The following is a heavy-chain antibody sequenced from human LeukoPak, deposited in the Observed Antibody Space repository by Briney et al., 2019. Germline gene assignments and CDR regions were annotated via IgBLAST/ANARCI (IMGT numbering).Heavy chain of an antibody. CDR3: ARVAALRGSPFDP. J-gene: IGHJ5*02. V-gene: IGHV3-33*01. D-gene: IGHD1-26*01. CDR1: GFTFSSYG. CDR2: IWYDGSNK. Sequence: QPGGSLRLSCAASGFTFSSYGMHWVRQAPGKGLEWVAVIWYDGSNKYYADSVKGRFTISRDNSKNTLYLQMNSLRAEDTAVYYCARVAALRGSPFDPWGQGTLVTVSS.